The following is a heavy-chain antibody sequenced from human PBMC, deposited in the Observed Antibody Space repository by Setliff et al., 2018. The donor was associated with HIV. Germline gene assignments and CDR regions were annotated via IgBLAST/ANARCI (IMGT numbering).Heavy chain of an antibody. V-gene: IGHV1-69-2*01. CDR2: IDPDRGDT. D-gene: IGHD3-16*01. J-gene: IGHJ4*02. CDR3: AWGTQRPIDS. Sequence: VQVPRLVSGYTFLDYYLQWVRQAPGKGLAWMGLIDPDRGDTVYAGKVQGRVTITADRSIDIAYMKLSSLTSEDTAMYFCAWGTQRPIDSWGQGTLVTVSS. CDR1: GYTFLDYY.